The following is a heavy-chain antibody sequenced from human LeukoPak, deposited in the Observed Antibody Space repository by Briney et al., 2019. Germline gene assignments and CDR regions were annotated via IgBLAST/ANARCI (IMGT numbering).Heavy chain of an antibody. D-gene: IGHD6-19*01. CDR2: MYNSGST. V-gene: IGHV4-59*08. CDR1: GGSISTNH. CDR3: ARLGSSGSFDY. Sequence: PSETLSLTCTVSGGSISTNHWSWIRQPPEKGLEWIGYMYNSGSTNYNPSLKSRVTISVDTSKNQLSLKLSSVTAVDTAVYYCARLGSSGSFDYWGQGTLVTVSS. J-gene: IGHJ4*02.